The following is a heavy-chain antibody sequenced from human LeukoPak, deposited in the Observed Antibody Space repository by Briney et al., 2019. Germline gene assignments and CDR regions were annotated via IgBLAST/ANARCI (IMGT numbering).Heavy chain of an antibody. V-gene: IGHV4-59*12. Sequence: SETLSLTCTVSGGSISSDYWGWVRQPPGKALEWTGNIFYSGSTYYSPSLKSRVTISLDTSRNQFSLKLTSVTAADTAVYYCAKSNGYVLIDIWGQGTMVTVSS. CDR3: AKSNGYVLIDI. D-gene: IGHD3-22*01. J-gene: IGHJ3*02. CDR1: GGSISSDY. CDR2: IFYSGST.